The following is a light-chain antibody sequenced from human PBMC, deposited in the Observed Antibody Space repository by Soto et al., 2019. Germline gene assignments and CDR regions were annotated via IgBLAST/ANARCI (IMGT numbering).Light chain of an antibody. CDR2: GAS. J-gene: IGKJ4*01. CDR1: QSVSSN. V-gene: IGKV3-15*01. CDR3: QQYNKWPLT. Sequence: EIVMTQSPVTLSVSPGERATLSCRASQSVSSNLAWYQQKPGQAPRLLIYGASTRATDIPARFSGSGSGTEFILTISRLQSEDFAVYYCQQYNKWPLTFGGGTKVEIK.